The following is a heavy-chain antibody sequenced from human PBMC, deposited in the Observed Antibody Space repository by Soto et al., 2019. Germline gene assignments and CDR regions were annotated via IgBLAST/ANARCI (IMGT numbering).Heavy chain of an antibody. CDR1: GFTFSGSA. D-gene: IGHD6-13*01. V-gene: IGHV3-73*01. CDR2: IRSKANSYAT. CDR3: IRGESSSWYYYYGMDV. J-gene: IGHJ6*02. Sequence: GGSLRLSCAASGFTFSGSAMHWVRQASGKGLEWVGRIRSKANSYATAYAASVKGRFTISRDDSKNTAYLQMNSLKTEATAVYYCIRGESSSWYYYYGMDVWGQGTTVTVSS.